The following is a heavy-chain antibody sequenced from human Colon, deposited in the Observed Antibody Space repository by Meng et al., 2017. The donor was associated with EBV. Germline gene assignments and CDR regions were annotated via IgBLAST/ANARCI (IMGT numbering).Heavy chain of an antibody. D-gene: IGHD4-17*01. CDR1: SGSNRSFNW. J-gene: IGHJ5*01. Sequence: QGQLQGPGPGLVKPAGTLSLTGSVSSGSNRSFNWWSWVRQSPGKGLEWIGEIYDDGTTNYNPSLKSRVTILVDKFNNQFSLKLNSVTAADTAVYYCARAPRRERYGDYVNIWFDSWGQGTLVTVSS. V-gene: IGHV4-4*02. CDR3: ARAPRRERYGDYVNIWFDS. CDR2: IYDDGTT.